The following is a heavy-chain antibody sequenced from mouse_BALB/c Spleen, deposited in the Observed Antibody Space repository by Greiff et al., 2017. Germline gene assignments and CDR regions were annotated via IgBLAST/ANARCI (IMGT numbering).Heavy chain of an antibody. CDR2: IDPSDSET. J-gene: IGHJ4*01. V-gene: IGHV1-74*01. Sequence: VQLQQSGAELARPGASVKMSCKASGYSFTSYWMHWVKQRPGQGLEWIGMIDPSDSETRLNQKFKDKATLTVDKSSSTAYMQLSSPTSEDSAVYYCARVGDGYPYYYAMDYWGQGTSVTVSS. CDR3: ARVGDGYPYYYAMDY. CDR1: GYSFTSYW. D-gene: IGHD2-3*01.